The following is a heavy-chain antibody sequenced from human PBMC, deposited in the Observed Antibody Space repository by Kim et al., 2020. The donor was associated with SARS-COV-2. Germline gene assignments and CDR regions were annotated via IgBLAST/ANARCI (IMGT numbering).Heavy chain of an antibody. D-gene: IGHD2-2*01. V-gene: IGHV4-59*09. CDR3: ARGEVVVPAAFDY. J-gene: IGHJ4*02. Sequence: YNPSLKSRVTISVDTSKNQFSLKLSSVTAADTAVYYCARGEVVVPAAFDYWGQGTLVTVSS.